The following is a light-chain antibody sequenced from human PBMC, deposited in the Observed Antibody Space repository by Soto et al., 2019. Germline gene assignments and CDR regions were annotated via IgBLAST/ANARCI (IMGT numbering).Light chain of an antibody. CDR1: SSNIGSDA. Sequence: QSVLSQPPSVSGTPAQRVTISCSGSSSNIGSDAVNWYQQRPGTAPKLLIYTNNQRPSGVPDRFSGSKSGTSASLAISGLQSEDEADYYCATWDNSLNGYVFGAGTKVTVL. CDR2: TNN. CDR3: ATWDNSLNGYV. V-gene: IGLV1-44*01. J-gene: IGLJ1*01.